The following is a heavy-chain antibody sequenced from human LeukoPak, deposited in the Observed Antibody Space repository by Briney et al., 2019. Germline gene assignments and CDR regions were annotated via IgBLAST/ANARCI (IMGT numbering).Heavy chain of an antibody. CDR3: ARVAPANYGDSLDY. D-gene: IGHD4-17*01. V-gene: IGHV3-21*01. J-gene: IGHJ4*02. CDR1: GFTFSSYS. Sequence: GGSLRLSCAASGFTFSSYSMNWVRQAPGKGLEWVSPINSSSSYIYYADSVKGRFTISRDNAKNSLYLQMNSLRAEDTAVYYCARVAPANYGDSLDYWGQGTLVTVSS. CDR2: INSSSSYI.